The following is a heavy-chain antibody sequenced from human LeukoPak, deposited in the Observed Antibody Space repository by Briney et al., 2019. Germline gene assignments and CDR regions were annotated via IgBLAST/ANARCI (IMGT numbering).Heavy chain of an antibody. Sequence: PGGSPRLSRAASGFTFSIYEMKWGRPAPGEGLEWGLYISSSGSTIYYADSVKGRFTISRDNSKYTLYLQMNSLRAEDTAVYYCAAQKRGSYRPYYFDYWGQGTLVTVSS. CDR2: ISSSGSTI. J-gene: IGHJ4*02. CDR3: AAQKRGSYRPYYFDY. CDR1: GFTFSIYE. V-gene: IGHV3-48*03. D-gene: IGHD3-16*02.